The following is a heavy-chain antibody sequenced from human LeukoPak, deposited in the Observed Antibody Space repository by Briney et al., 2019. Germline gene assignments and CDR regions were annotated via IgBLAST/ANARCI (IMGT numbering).Heavy chain of an antibody. D-gene: IGHD6-13*01. CDR3: AKVRAYSRNWYAPWPRTDAFDI. J-gene: IGHJ3*02. V-gene: IGHV3-23*01. CDR2: ISGSGGST. Sequence: AGGSLRLSCAASGFTFSSYAMSWVRQAPGKGLEWVSAISGSGGSTYYADSVKGRFTISRDNSKNTLYLQMNSLRAEDTAVYYCAKVRAYSRNWYAPWPRTDAFDIWGQGTMVTVSS. CDR1: GFTFSSYA.